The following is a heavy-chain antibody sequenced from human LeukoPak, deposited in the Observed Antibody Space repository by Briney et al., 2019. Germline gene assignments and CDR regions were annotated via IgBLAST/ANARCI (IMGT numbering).Heavy chain of an antibody. CDR1: GFTFSSYA. V-gene: IGHV3-30*04. Sequence: PGGSLRLSCAASGFTFSSYAMHWVRQAPGKGLEWVAVISYDGSNKYYADSVKGRFTISRDNSKNTLYLQMNSLRAEDTAVYYCAGGSSGYLFGYWRQGTLVTVSS. CDR3: AGGSSGYLFGY. CDR2: ISYDGSNK. J-gene: IGHJ4*02. D-gene: IGHD3-22*01.